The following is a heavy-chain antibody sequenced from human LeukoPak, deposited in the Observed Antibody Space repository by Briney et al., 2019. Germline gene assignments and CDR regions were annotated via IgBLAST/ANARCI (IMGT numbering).Heavy chain of an antibody. J-gene: IGHJ4*02. Sequence: ASVKVSCKASGYTFTSYDINWVRQATGQGLEWMGWMNPNSGNTGYAQKFQGRVTMTRNTSISTAYMELCSLRSEDTAVYYCARAPGGIMVSLLRKYYFDYWGQGTLVTVSS. V-gene: IGHV1-8*01. CDR1: GYTFTSYD. D-gene: IGHD2-8*01. CDR2: MNPNSGNT. CDR3: ARAPGGIMVSLLRKYYFDY.